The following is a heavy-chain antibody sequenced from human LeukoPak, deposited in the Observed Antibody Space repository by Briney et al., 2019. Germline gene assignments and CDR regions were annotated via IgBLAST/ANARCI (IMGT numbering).Heavy chain of an antibody. CDR3: ARDRADYYDSSGVI. D-gene: IGHD3-22*01. CDR1: GLTFSDYY. V-gene: IGHV3-11*01. Sequence: PGGSLRLSCAASGLTFSDYYVSWIRQAPGKGLEWVSYISSSGSTIYYADSVKGRFTISRDNAKNSLYLQMNSLRAEDTAVYYCARDRADYYDSSGVIWGQGTLVTVSS. CDR2: ISSSGSTI. J-gene: IGHJ4*02.